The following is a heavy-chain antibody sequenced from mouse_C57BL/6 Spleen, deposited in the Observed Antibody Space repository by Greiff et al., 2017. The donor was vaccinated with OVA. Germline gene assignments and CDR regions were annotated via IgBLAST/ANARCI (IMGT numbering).Heavy chain of an antibody. CDR1: GFTFSDYG. CDR2: ISSGSSTI. J-gene: IGHJ1*03. V-gene: IGHV5-17*01. Sequence: EVKLVESGGGLVKPGGSLKLSCAASGFTFSDYGMHWVRQAPEKGLEWVAYISSGSSTIYYADTVKGRFTITRDNAKNTLFLQMASLRSEDTAMYYCARGYFDVWGTGTTVTVSS. CDR3: ARGYFDV.